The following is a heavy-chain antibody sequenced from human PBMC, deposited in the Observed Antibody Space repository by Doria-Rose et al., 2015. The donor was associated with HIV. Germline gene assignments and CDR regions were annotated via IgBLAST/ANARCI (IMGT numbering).Heavy chain of an antibody. Sequence: QVQLVQSGPVLVKPTETLTLTCTVSGVSLSSPGMGVSWIRQPPGKALEWLANIFSDDERSYKTSLKSRLTISRGTSKSQVVLTMTDMDPVDTATYYCARIKSSRWYHNYHLDLWGQGTLVIVSA. J-gene: IGHJ5*02. D-gene: IGHD6-13*01. CDR1: GVSLSSPGMG. V-gene: IGHV2-26*01. CDR3: ARIKSSRWYHNYHLDL. CDR2: IFSDDER.